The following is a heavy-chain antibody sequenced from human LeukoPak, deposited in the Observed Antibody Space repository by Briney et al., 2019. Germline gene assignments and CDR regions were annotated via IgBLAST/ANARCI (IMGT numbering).Heavy chain of an antibody. D-gene: IGHD1-26*01. CDR1: GFPFSVYW. J-gene: IGHJ3*01. CDR3: AREEARVEGEHAFDV. Sequence: GGSLRLSCTGSGFPFSVYWMHWVRQAPVEGLTWVSRINSDGTVINYADSVSGRFTISRDNARNTLFLQMDSLRVDDTAIYYCAREEARVEGEHAFDVWGRGTMVIVSS. V-gene: IGHV3-74*01. CDR2: INSDGTVI.